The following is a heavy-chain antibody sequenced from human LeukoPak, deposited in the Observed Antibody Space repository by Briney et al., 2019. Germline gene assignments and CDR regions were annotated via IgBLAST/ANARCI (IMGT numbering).Heavy chain of an antibody. CDR2: IYIGGTI. CDR1: GYTVSSNH. J-gene: IGHJ4*02. V-gene: IGHV3-66*01. CDR3: ARDGEDFYYDY. Sequence: GGSLRLSCEASGYTVSSNHMSWVRQAPGKGLEWVSVIYIGGTIYYADSVKGRFTISRDNSRNTVYLEMNSLRVGDTAVYYCARDGEDFYYDYWGQGTLVTVST. D-gene: IGHD7-27*01.